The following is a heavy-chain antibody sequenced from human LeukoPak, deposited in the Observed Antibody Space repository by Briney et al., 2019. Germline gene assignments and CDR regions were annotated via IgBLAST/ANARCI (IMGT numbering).Heavy chain of an antibody. Sequence: ASVKVSCKASGYTFTSYDINWVRQATGQGLEWMGWMNPNSGNTGYAQKFQGRVAMTRNTSISTAYMELSSLRSEDTAVYYCARGIVPAAIELIGWGQGTLVTVSS. D-gene: IGHD2-2*01. CDR3: ARGIVPAAIELIG. CDR1: GYTFTSYD. V-gene: IGHV1-8*01. CDR2: MNPNSGNT. J-gene: IGHJ4*02.